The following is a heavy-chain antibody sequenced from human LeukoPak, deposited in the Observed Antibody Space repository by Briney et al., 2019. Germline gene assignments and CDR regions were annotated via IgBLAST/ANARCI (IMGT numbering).Heavy chain of an antibody. CDR3: ARAQYYYDSSGYYSSGGDFDY. V-gene: IGHV1-2*02. J-gene: IGHJ4*02. CDR1: GYTFTSYG. Sequence: AAVKVSCKASGYTFTSYGISWVRQAPGQGLERMGWINPNSGGTNYAQKFQGRVTMTRDTSISTAYMELSRLRSDDTAVYYCARAQYYYDSSGYYSSGGDFDYWGQGTLVTVSS. D-gene: IGHD3-22*01. CDR2: INPNSGGT.